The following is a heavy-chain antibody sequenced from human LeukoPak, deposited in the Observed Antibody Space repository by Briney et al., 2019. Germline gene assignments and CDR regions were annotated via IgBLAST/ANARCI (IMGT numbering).Heavy chain of an antibody. D-gene: IGHD6-19*01. Sequence: GSLRLSCAASGFTFDDYTMHWVRQAPGKGLEWVSLISWDGGSTYYADSVKGRFTISRDNSKNSLYLQMNSLRTEDTALYYCAKDTLSDSSGWLYFQHWGQGTLVTVSS. CDR3: AKDTLSDSSGWLYFQH. V-gene: IGHV3-43*01. J-gene: IGHJ1*01. CDR1: GFTFDDYT. CDR2: ISWDGGST.